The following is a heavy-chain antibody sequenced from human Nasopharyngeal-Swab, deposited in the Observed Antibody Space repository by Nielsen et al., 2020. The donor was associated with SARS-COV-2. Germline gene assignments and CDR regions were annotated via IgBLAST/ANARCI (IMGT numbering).Heavy chain of an antibody. CDR3: AKDSMDTVMVYDYYYYYMDV. D-gene: IGHD5-18*01. J-gene: IGHJ6*03. CDR1: GFTFSSYG. CDR2: IRYDGSNK. Sequence: GESLKISCAASGFTFSSYGMHWVRQAPGKGLEWVAFIRYDGSNKYYADSVKGRFTISRDNSKNTLYLQMNSLRAEDTAVYYCAKDSMDTVMVYDYYYYYMDVWGKGTTVTVSS. V-gene: IGHV3-30*02.